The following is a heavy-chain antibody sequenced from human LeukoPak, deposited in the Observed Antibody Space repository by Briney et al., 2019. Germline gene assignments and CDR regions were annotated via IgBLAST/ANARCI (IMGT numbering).Heavy chain of an antibody. V-gene: IGHV3-48*01. Sequence: GGSLRLSCAASGFTFSSYSMNWVRQAPGKGLEWISYISSSSTTIYYADSVKGRFTISRDNSMHTLYLQMNSLSAEDTAVYYCAKDQKRAFSYGSNYFDYWGQGTLVTVFS. CDR2: ISSSSTTI. CDR1: GFTFSSYS. J-gene: IGHJ4*02. CDR3: AKDQKRAFSYGSNYFDY. D-gene: IGHD5-18*01.